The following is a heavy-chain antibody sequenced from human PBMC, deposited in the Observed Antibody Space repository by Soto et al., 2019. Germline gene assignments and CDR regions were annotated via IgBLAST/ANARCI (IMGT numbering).Heavy chain of an antibody. Sequence: GGSLRLSXAASGFRFDEYNIHWVRQAPGKGLEWVSLITWNGANTYYADSVKGRFTISRDGTTKSVSLQMTSLKREDTGLYYCARETLSYGSALDVWGQGTTVTAP. CDR3: ARETLSYGSALDV. CDR1: GFRFDEYN. V-gene: IGHV3-43*01. CDR2: ITWNGANT. J-gene: IGHJ6*02. D-gene: IGHD3-16*01.